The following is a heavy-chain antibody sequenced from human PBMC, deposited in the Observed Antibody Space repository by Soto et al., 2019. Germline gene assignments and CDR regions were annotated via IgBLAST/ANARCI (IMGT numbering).Heavy chain of an antibody. Sequence: SETLSLTCTVSGASISSSYWSWIRQPPGKGLEWIGYIYYSGSTNYNPSLKSRVTISVDTSKNQFSLKVSSVTAADTAVYYCARDADILTGSDAFDIWDQGTMAT. J-gene: IGHJ3*02. CDR2: IYYSGST. V-gene: IGHV4-59*12. CDR1: GASISSSY. CDR3: ARDADILTGSDAFDI. D-gene: IGHD3-9*01.